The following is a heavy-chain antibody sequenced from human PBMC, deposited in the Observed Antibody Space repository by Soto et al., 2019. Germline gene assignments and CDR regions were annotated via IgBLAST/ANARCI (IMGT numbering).Heavy chain of an antibody. D-gene: IGHD6-13*01. CDR3: ARRVQSSLLYYYYYYMDV. CDR2: MNPNSGNT. J-gene: IGHJ6*03. V-gene: IGHV1-8*01. CDR1: GYTFTSYD. Sequence: ASVKVSCKASGYTFTSYDINWVRQATGQGLEWMGWMNPNSGNTGYAQKFQGRVTMTRNTSISTAYMELSSLRSEDTAVYYCARRVQSSLLYYYYYYMDVWGKGTTVTVSS.